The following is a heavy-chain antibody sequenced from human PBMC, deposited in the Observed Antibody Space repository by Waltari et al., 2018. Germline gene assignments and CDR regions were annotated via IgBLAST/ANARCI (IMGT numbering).Heavy chain of an antibody. Sequence: QGLEWMGGIIPIFGTANYAQKFQGRVTITADESTSTAYMELSSLRSEDTAVYYCAREGANGAASKAYYYYGMDVWGQGTTVTVSS. CDR2: IIPIFGTA. CDR3: AREGANGAASKAYYYYGMDV. D-gene: IGHD6-25*01. V-gene: IGHV1-69*01. J-gene: IGHJ6*02.